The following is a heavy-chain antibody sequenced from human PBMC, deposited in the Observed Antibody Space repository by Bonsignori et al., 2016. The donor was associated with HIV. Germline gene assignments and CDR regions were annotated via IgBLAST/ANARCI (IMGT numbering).Heavy chain of an antibody. J-gene: IGHJ4*02. CDR2: IYPTDSET. Sequence: VRQMPGKGLEWMGIIYPTDSETRYSPSFQGQVTISADKSISTAYLQWSTLKASDTAIYYCARHSSTDRSEDYWGQGTLVTVSS. CDR3: ARHSSTDRSEDY. V-gene: IGHV5-51*01.